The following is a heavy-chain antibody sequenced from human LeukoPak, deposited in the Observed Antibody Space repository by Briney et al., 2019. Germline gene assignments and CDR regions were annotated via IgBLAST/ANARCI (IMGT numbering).Heavy chain of an antibody. J-gene: IGHJ6*02. D-gene: IGHD5-18*01. CDR1: GFTSTTYW. Sequence: GGSLRLSCAASGFTSTTYWMHWVRQAPGKGLVWVSHINSDGSITSYADSVKGRFTISRDNAKNTLYLQMNSLRAEDTAVYYCARDAVDTANAVWGQGTTVTVSS. CDR2: INSDGSIT. CDR3: ARDAVDTANAV. V-gene: IGHV3-74*01.